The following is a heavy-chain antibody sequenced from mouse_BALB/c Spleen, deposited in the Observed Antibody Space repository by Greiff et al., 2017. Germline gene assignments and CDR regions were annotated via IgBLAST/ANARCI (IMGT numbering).Heavy chain of an antibody. CDR2: ISSGGGST. J-gene: IGHJ4*01. Sequence: EVKLVESGGGLVKPGGSLKLSCAASGFAFSSYDMSWVRQTPEKRLEWVAYISSGGGSTYYPDTVKGRFTISRDNAKNTLYLQMSSLKSEDTAMYYCARHEDYYGSGPYYYAMDYWGQGTSVTVSS. D-gene: IGHD1-1*01. CDR1: GFAFSSYD. CDR3: ARHEDYYGSGPYYYAMDY. V-gene: IGHV5-12-1*01.